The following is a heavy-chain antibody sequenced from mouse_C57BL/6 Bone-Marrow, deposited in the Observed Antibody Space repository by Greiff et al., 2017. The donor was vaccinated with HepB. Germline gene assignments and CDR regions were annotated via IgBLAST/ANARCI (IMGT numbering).Heavy chain of an antibody. J-gene: IGHJ4*01. V-gene: IGHV1-54*01. CDR1: GYAFTNYL. Sequence: QVQLQQSGAELVRPGTSVKVSCKASGYAFTNYLIEWVKQRPGQGLEWIGDIYPGSGSTNYNEKFKSKATLTVDTSSSTAYMQLSSLTSEDSAVYYCARNYSNYDYYAMDYWGQGTSVTVSS. CDR3: ARNYSNYDYYAMDY. CDR2: IYPGSGST. D-gene: IGHD2-5*01.